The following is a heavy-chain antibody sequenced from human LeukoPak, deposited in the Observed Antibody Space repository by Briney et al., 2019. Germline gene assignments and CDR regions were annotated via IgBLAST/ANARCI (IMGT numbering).Heavy chain of an antibody. CDR2: IIPIFGTA. CDR3: ARDHHDQQSVVVIAIYQFDY. D-gene: IGHD2-21*01. Sequence: SVKVSCKASRGTFSSYAISWVRQAPGQGLEWMGGIIPIFGTANYAQKFQGRVTITADESTSTAYMELSSLRSEDTAVYYCARDHHDQQSVVVIAIYQFDYWGQGTLVTVFS. V-gene: IGHV1-69*13. J-gene: IGHJ4*02. CDR1: RGTFSSYA.